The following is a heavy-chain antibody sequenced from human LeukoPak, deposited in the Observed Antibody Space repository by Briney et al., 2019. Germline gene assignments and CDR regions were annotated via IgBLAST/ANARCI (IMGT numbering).Heavy chain of an antibody. Sequence: ASVKVSCKASGYTFTCYYMHWVRQAPGQGLEWMGWINPNSGGTNYAQKFQGRVTMTRDTSISTAYMELSRLRSDDPAVYYCARVRGASGSYSSGWFDPWGQGTLVTVSS. CDR2: INPNSGGT. CDR3: ARVRGASGSYSSGWFDP. V-gene: IGHV1-2*02. D-gene: IGHD1-26*01. CDR1: GYTFTCYY. J-gene: IGHJ5*02.